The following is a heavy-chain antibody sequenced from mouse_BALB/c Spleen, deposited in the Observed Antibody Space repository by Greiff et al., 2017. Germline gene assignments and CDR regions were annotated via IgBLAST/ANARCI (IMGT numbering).Heavy chain of an antibody. D-gene: IGHD1-1*01. V-gene: IGHV1-7*01. CDR1: GYTFTSYW. CDR2: INPSTGYT. CDR3: ARGRSSYGYFDV. Sequence: VQLQQSGAELAKPGASVKMSCKASGYTFTSYWMHWVKQRPGQGLEWIGYINPSTGYTEYNQKFKDKATLTADKSSSTAYMQLSSLTSEDSAVYYCARGRSSYGYFDVWGAGTTVTVSS. J-gene: IGHJ1*01.